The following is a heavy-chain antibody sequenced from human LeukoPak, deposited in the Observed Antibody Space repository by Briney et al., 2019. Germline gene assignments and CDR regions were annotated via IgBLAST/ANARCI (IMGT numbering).Heavy chain of an antibody. V-gene: IGHV3-23*01. D-gene: IGHD3-9*01. CDR3: AKSHYDILTGHDY. CDR2: ISGSGGST. CDR1: GFTFSSYA. J-gene: IGHJ4*02. Sequence: GGSLRLSCAASGFTFSSYAMSWVRQAPGKGLEWVSAISGSGGSTYYADSVKGRFTISRDNSKNTLYLQMNSLRAEDTAVYYSAKSHYDILTGHDYWGQGTLVTVSS.